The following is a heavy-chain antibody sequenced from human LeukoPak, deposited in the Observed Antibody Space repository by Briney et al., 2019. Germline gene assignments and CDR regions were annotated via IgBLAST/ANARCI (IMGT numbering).Heavy chain of an antibody. CDR1: GGSISSGGYY. D-gene: IGHD2-15*01. J-gene: IGHJ6*04. CDR3: ARDRVVAATFYYYGMDV. V-gene: IGHV4-31*03. Sequence: PSETLSLTCTVSGGSISSGGYYWSWIRQHPGKGLEWIGYIYYSGSTYYNPSLKSRVTISVDTSKNQFSLKLSSVTAADTAVYYCARDRVVAATFYYYGMDVWGKGTTDTVSS. CDR2: IYYSGST.